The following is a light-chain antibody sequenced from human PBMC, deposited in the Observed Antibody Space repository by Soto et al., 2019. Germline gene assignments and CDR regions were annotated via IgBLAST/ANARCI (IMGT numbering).Light chain of an antibody. J-gene: IGLJ2*01. Sequence: QPVLTQSSSASASLGSSVKLTCTLSSGHSSYIIAWHQQQPGKAPRYLMKLEGSGSYNKGSGVPDRFSGSSSGADRYLTISNLQFEDEADYYYETWDSNTRVFGGGTKLTVL. CDR2: LEGSGSY. CDR1: SGHSSYI. CDR3: ETWDSNTRV. V-gene: IGLV4-60*02.